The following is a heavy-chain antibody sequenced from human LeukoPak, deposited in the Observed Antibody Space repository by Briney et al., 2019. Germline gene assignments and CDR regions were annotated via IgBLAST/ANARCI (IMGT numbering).Heavy chain of an antibody. CDR3: TRVGYIDEGIDY. D-gene: IGHD5-24*01. CDR1: GFTFSSYW. V-gene: IGHV3-7*04. J-gene: IGHJ4*02. Sequence: GGSLRLSCAASGFTFSSYWMSWVRQDPGKGLEWVANIKQDGSKKSYVDSVKGRFTISRDNAKNSLYLQMNSLRAEDTAIYYCTRVGYIDEGIDYWGQGTLVTVSS. CDR2: IKQDGSKK.